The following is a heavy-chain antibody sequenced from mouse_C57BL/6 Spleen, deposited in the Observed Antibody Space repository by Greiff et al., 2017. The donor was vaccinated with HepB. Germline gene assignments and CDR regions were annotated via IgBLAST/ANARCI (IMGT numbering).Heavy chain of an antibody. J-gene: IGHJ2*01. D-gene: IGHD1-1*01. Sequence: VQLQQPGAELVKPGASVKVSCKASGYTFTSYWMHWVKQRPGQGLEWIGRIHPSDSDTNYNQKFKGKATLTVEKSSSTAYMQLSSLTSEDSSVYYFAILNYGSSFYYWGQGTTLTVSS. CDR3: AILNYGSSFYY. CDR1: GYTFTSYW. CDR2: IHPSDSDT. V-gene: IGHV1-74*01.